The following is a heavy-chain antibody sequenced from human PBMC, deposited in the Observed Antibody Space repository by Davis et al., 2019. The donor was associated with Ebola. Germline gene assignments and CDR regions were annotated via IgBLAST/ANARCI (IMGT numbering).Heavy chain of an antibody. D-gene: IGHD3-10*01. V-gene: IGHV1-18*01. Sequence: ASVKVSCKASGYTFTSYGISWVRQAPGQGLECMGWIRAYNGNTNYAQKLQGRVTMTTDTSTSTAYMELRSLRSDDTAVYYCARSTRGTRGEGLWFRPRESHGMDVWGQGTTVTVSS. CDR1: GYTFTSYG. CDR2: IRAYNGNT. J-gene: IGHJ6*02. CDR3: ARSTRGTRGEGLWFRPRESHGMDV.